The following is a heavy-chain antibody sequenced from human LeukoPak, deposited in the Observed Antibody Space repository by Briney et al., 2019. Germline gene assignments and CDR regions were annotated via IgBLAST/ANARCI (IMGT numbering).Heavy chain of an antibody. CDR3: ARDSLRYCSGGSCYSY. CDR2: ISAYNGNT. V-gene: IGHV1-18*01. Sequence: GASVKVSCKASGYTFTSYGISWVRQAPGQGLEWMGWISAYNGNTNYAQRLQGRVTMTTDTSTSTAYMELRSLRSDDTAVYYCARDSLRYCSGGSCYSYWGQGTLVTVSS. D-gene: IGHD2-15*01. CDR1: GYTFTSYG. J-gene: IGHJ4*02.